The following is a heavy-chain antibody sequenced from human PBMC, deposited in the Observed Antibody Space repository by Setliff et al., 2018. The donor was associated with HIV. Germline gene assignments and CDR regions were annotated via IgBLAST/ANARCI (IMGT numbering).Heavy chain of an antibody. CDR2: IYNSVTT. J-gene: IGHJ5*02. V-gene: IGHV4-59*08. Sequence: SETLSLTCIVSGASISSNTWSWIRQAPGKGLQWIGFIYNSVTTNYNPSLKSRVTISLDTSTNQFSLKLTSVTAADTAVYYCASRVYYYDSSGYLREEGFDPWGQGTLVTVSS. D-gene: IGHD3-22*01. CDR1: GASISSNT. CDR3: ASRVYYYDSSGYLREEGFDP.